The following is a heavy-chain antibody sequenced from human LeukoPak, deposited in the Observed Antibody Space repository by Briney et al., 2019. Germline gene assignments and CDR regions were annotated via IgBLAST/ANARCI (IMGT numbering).Heavy chain of an antibody. CDR2: ISDSGANA. V-gene: IGHV3-23*01. D-gene: IGHD6-19*01. Sequence: GGSLRLSCAASGFTFSTYAMSWVRQAPGKGLEWVSTISDSGANAYYADSVRGRFTISRDNSKNTLYLQKNSLRADDTAIYYCAKSMTLQWRGFFDLWGRGTHVTVSS. CDR1: GFTFSTYA. J-gene: IGHJ2*01. CDR3: AKSMTLQWRGFFDL.